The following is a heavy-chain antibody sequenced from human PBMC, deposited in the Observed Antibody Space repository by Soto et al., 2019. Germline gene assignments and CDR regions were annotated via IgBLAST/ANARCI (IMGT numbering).Heavy chain of an antibody. J-gene: IGHJ4*02. CDR3: ARAGDGLWELVPTKCDY. CDR2: ISYDGSNK. D-gene: IGHD3-10*01. CDR1: GFTFSSYA. Sequence: QVQLVESGGGVVQPGRSLRLSCAASGFTFSSYAMHWVRQAPGKGLEWVAVISYDGSNKYYADSMKGRFTISRDNSKIPRYLPMNRLQAEDTAVYYCARAGDGLWELVPTKCDYWGQGTLVTLSS. V-gene: IGHV3-30-3*01.